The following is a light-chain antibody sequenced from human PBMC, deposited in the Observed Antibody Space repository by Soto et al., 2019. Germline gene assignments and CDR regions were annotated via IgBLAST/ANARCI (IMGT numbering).Light chain of an antibody. J-gene: IGLJ1*01. CDR2: EVS. V-gene: IGLV2-8*01. Sequence: QSALTQPASVSGSPGQSITISCTGTSSDVGIYNYVSWYQQHPGKAPKLIIYEVSQRPSGVPDRFSGSKSGNTASLTVSGLQTEDEADYYCSAYAGSNNFVFGSGTKVTVL. CDR3: SAYAGSNNFV. CDR1: SSDVGIYNY.